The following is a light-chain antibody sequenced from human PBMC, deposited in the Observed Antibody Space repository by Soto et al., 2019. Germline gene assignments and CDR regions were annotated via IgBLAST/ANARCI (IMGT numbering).Light chain of an antibody. CDR2: SAS. V-gene: IGKV1-39*01. CDR1: QSISSY. J-gene: IGKJ2*01. Sequence: DIQMTQSPSSLSASVGDRVTIPCRASQSISSYVNWYQQKPGKAPKLLIYSASTLQSGVPSRFSDSGSGTDFTLTISNLQPEDFATYYCQQSYDTPPYTFGQGTKLEIK. CDR3: QQSYDTPPYT.